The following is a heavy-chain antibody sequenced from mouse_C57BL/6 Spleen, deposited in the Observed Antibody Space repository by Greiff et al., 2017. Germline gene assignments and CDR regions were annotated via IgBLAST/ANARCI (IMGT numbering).Heavy chain of an antibody. CDR2: IDPETGGT. Sequence: VQLKQSGAELVRPGASVTLSCKASGYTFTDYEMHWVKQTPVHGLEWIGAIDPETGGTAYNQKFKGKAILTADKSSSTAYMELRSLTSEDSAVYYCTRQLRLTWFAYWGQGTLVTVSA. V-gene: IGHV1-15*01. CDR3: TRQLRLTWFAY. D-gene: IGHD3-2*02. J-gene: IGHJ3*01. CDR1: GYTFTDYE.